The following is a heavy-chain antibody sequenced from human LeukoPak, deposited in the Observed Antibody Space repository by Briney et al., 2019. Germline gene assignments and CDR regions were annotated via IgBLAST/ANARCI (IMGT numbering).Heavy chain of an antibody. CDR3: AKAGAVRFDP. CDR2: ISSSGSYI. CDR1: RFTFTSYS. D-gene: IGHD3-10*01. J-gene: IGHJ5*02. Sequence: PGGSLRLSCAASRFTFTSYSMNWVRQAPGKGLEWVSSISSSGSYIYYADSVKGRFTISRDNSKNTLYLQMISLRVDDTAIYYCAKAGAVRFDPWGQGTLVTVSS. V-gene: IGHV3-21*04.